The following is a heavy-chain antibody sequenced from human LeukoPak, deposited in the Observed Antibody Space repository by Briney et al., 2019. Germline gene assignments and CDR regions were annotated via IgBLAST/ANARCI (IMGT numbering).Heavy chain of an antibody. CDR3: ATDRGRFFDY. CDR2: ISSSSTTI. V-gene: IGHV3-48*01. D-gene: IGHD3-10*01. Sequence: GGSLRLSCAASGFSFSSNSMNWVRQAPGKGLEWVSFISSSSTTIYYADSVKGRFTISRDNAKNSLYLQMNSLRVEDTAVYYCATDRGRFFDYWGQGVLVTVSS. CDR1: GFSFSSNS. J-gene: IGHJ4*02.